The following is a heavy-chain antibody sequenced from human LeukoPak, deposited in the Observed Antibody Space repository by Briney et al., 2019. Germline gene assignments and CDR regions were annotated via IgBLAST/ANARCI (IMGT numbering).Heavy chain of an antibody. CDR1: GYSLTELS. Sequence: GASVKVSCRVSGYSLTELSIHWVRQRPGEGLEWMGGFDRENGKTLYSRDFEGGVTMTEDASLATAYLHLSSLRSDDTAVYYCATGDYGGIYFDSWGQGTLLIVSS. CDR3: ATGDYGGIYFDS. D-gene: IGHD4-23*01. V-gene: IGHV1-24*01. J-gene: IGHJ4*02. CDR2: FDRENGKT.